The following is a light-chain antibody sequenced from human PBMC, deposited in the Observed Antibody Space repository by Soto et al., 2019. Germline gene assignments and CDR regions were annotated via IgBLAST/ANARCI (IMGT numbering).Light chain of an antibody. CDR1: QSVSSNY. CDR3: QQYGSSPPFT. Sequence: EIVLTQSPGTLSLSPGERATLYCRASQSVSSNYLAWYQQKPGQAPRLLIYGASNRATGIPGRFSGSGSGTGLTPTIRRLEAEDFAVYLCQQYGSSPPFTFGQGTKVEIK. V-gene: IGKV3-20*01. CDR2: GAS. J-gene: IGKJ2*01.